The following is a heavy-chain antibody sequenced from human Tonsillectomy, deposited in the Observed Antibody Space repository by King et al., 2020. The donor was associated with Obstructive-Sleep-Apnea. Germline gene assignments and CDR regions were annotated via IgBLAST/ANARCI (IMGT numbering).Heavy chain of an antibody. D-gene: IGHD3-10*01. J-gene: IGHJ5*02. CDR2: IYTSGST. CDR3: ARDRGTITRVRGGALGWFDP. V-gene: IGHV4-4*07. CDR1: GGSISSYY. Sequence: VQLQESGPGLVKPSETLSLTCTVSGGSISSYYWSWIRQPAGKGLEWIGRIYTSGSTNYNPSLKSRVTMSVDTSKNQFSLKLSSVTAADTAVYYCARDRGTITRVRGGALGWFDPWGQGTLVTVSS.